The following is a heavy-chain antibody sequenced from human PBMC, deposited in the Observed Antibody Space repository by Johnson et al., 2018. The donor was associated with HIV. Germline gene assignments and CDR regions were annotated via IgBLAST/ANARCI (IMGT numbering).Heavy chain of an antibody. V-gene: IGHV3-9*01. J-gene: IGHJ3*01. CDR1: GFTVSSKY. CDR3: AKDIVNCAGDCYARGASDF. Sequence: VQLVESGGGLVQPGGSLRLSCAASGFTVSSKYMTWVRQAPGKGLEWVSGISWNSGRIDYADSVKGRFSISRDNAKNSLYLQMNSLRAEDTALYYCAKDIVNCAGDCYARGASDFWGQGTMVTVSS. CDR2: ISWNSGRI. D-gene: IGHD2-21*01.